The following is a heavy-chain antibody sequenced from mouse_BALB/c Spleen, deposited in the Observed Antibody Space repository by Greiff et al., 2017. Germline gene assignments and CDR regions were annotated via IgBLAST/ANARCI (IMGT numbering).Heavy chain of an antibody. CDR2: IWAGGST. Sequence: VQGVESGPGLVAPSQSLSITCTVSGFSLTSYGVHWVRQPPGKGLEWLGVIWAGGSTNYNSALMSRLSISKDNSKSQVFLKMNSLQTDDTAMYYCASFPTMTTTRGAMDYWGQGTSVTVSS. CDR3: ASFPTMTTTRGAMDY. V-gene: IGHV2-9*02. J-gene: IGHJ4*01. D-gene: IGHD2-4*01. CDR1: GFSLTSYG.